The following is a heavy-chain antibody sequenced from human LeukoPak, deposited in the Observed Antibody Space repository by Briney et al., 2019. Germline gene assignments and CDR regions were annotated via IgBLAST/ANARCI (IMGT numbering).Heavy chain of an antibody. D-gene: IGHD6-25*01. J-gene: IGHJ6*03. CDR3: ARVAALDYYYYYMDV. V-gene: IGHV1-69*13. CDR1: GGTFSRYA. CDR2: IIPIFGTA. Sequence: SVKVSCKASGGTFSRYAISWVRQAPGQGLEWMGGIIPIFGTANYAQKFQGRVTITADESTSTAYMELSSLRSEDTAVYYCARVAALDYYYYYMDVWGKGTTVTVSS.